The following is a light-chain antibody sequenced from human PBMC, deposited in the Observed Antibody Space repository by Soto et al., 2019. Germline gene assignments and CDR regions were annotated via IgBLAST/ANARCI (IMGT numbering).Light chain of an antibody. CDR1: QDISNY. J-gene: IGKJ4*01. CDR2: DAS. V-gene: IGKV1-33*01. CDR3: QQYDNLLLP. Sequence: DIPMTQSPSSLSASVGDRVTITCHASQDISNYLNWYQQKPGKAPKLLIYDASNLETGVPSRLSGSGSGTDFTFTISSLQPEDIATYYCQQYDNLLLPFGGGTKVEIK.